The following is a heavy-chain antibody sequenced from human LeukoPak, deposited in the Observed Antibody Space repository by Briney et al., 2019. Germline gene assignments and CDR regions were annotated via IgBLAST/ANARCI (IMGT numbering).Heavy chain of an antibody. V-gene: IGHV4-59*08. CDR3: AQTGYYGDKFDY. J-gene: IGHJ4*02. Sequence: SETLSLTCTVSGGSISSYYWSWIRQPPGKGQEWIGYIYYSGSTNYNPSLKSRVTISVDTSKNQFSLKLSSVTAADTAVYYCAQTGYYGDKFDYWGQGTLVTVSS. CDR2: IYYSGST. CDR1: GGSISSYY. D-gene: IGHD4-17*01.